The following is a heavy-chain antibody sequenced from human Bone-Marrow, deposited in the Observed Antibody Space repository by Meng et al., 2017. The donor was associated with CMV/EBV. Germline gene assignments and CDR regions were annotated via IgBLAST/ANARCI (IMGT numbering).Heavy chain of an antibody. CDR2: ISYDGSNK. V-gene: IGHV3-30*04. D-gene: IGHD6-13*01. CDR3: ARDGGYSSSWTDYYYYYGRDV. CDR1: GFTFSSYA. Sequence: GESLKISCAASGFTFSSYAMHWVRQAPGKGLEWVAVISYDGSNKYYADSVKGRFTISRDNSKNTLYLQMNSLRAEDTAVYYCARDGGYSSSWTDYYYYYGRDVWGQGTTVTVSS. J-gene: IGHJ6*02.